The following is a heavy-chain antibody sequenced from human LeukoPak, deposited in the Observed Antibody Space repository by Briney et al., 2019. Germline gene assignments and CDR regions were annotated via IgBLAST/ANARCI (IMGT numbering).Heavy chain of an antibody. D-gene: IGHD6-13*01. V-gene: IGHV4-39*01. Sequence: SETLSLTCTVSGGSISSSSYYWGWIRQPPGKGLEWIGSIYYSGSTYYNPSLKSRVTISVDTSKNQFSLKLSSVTAADTAVYYCARRGYSSSWPLTYYFDYWGQGTLVTVSS. CDR3: ARRGYSSSWPLTYYFDY. CDR2: IYYSGST. CDR1: GGSISSSSYY. J-gene: IGHJ4*02.